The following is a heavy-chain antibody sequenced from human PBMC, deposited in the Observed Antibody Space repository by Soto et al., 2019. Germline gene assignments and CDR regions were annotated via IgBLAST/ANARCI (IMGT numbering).Heavy chain of an antibody. Sequence: GASVKVSCKASGGTFSSYAISWVRQAPGQGLEWMGGIIPIFGTANYAQKFQGRVTITADKSTSTAYMELSSLSSEDTAVYYCARVRVVVVPAAIRHYGMDVWGQGTTVTVSS. CDR2: IIPIFGTA. D-gene: IGHD2-2*02. CDR1: GGTFSSYA. V-gene: IGHV1-69*06. CDR3: ARVRVVVVPAAIRHYGMDV. J-gene: IGHJ6*02.